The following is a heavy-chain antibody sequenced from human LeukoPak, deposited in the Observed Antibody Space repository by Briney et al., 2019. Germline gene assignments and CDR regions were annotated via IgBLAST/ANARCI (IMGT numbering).Heavy chain of an antibody. CDR1: GFTFRSHW. D-gene: IGHD4-23*01. V-gene: IGHV3-20*04. CDR2: INWNGGST. J-gene: IGHJ6*03. Sequence: GGSLRLSCAASGFTFRSHWMHWVRQAPGKGLEWVSGINWNGGSTGYADSVKGRFTISRDNAKNSLYLQMNSLRAEDTALYYCARAFGGSDYYYYYYMDVWGKGTTVTVSS. CDR3: ARAFGGSDYYYYYYMDV.